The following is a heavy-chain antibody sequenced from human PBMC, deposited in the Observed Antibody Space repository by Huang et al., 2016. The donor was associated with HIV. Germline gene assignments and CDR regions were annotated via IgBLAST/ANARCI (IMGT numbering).Heavy chain of an antibody. D-gene: IGHD3-22*01. CDR2: MYTSWST. Sequence: QVQLQESGPGLVKPSQTLSLTCTVSGGSITRGFYYWSWVRQPAGKGRGWVGHMYTSWSTNYSPSLNSRVTISMDTSKNQFSLKLSSVTAADTALYYCARGTYYDSSANFDYWGQGTLVTVSS. CDR3: ARGTYYDSSANFDY. J-gene: IGHJ4*02. V-gene: IGHV4-61*09. CDR1: GGSITRGFYY.